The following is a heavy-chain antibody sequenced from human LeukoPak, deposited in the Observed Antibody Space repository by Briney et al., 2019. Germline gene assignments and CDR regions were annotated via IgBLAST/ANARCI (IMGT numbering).Heavy chain of an antibody. CDR3: ARDGSYGDYPFDY. CDR1: AFSFSSYW. CDR2: INSDGSTT. D-gene: IGHD4-17*01. J-gene: IGHJ4*02. Sequence: PGGSLRLSCAASAFSFSSYWMHWVRQVPGKGLVWVSHINSDGSTTSYADSVKGRFTISRDNAKNTVYLQMNSLRAEDTAVYYCARDGSYGDYPFDYWGQGTLVTVSS. V-gene: IGHV3-74*01.